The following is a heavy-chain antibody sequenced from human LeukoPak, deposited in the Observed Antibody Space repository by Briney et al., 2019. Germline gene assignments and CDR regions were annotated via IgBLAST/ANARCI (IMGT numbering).Heavy chain of an antibody. CDR1: GFTFSSYW. Sequence: PGGSLRLSCAASGFTFSSYWMHWVRQAPGKGLVWVSRIHSDGSSTSYADSVRGRFTISRDNAKNSLYLQMNSLRAEDTAVYYCARGITYYYGSGNIPPPDYWGQGTLVTVSS. CDR2: IHSDGSST. CDR3: ARGITYYYGSGNIPPPDY. V-gene: IGHV3-74*01. J-gene: IGHJ4*02. D-gene: IGHD3-10*01.